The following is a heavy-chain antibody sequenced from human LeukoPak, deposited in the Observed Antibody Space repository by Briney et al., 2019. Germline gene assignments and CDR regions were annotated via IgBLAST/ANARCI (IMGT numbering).Heavy chain of an antibody. CDR1: GFTFSRYG. J-gene: IGHJ4*02. V-gene: IGHV3-23*01. CDR3: AKDSEMAREWHSSSWYSDY. CDR2: ISGSGGRT. Sequence: GGSLRLSCAASGFTFSRYGMSWVRQAPGKGLEWVSAISGSGGRTYYADSVKGRFTISRDNSKNTLYLQMNSLRAEDTAVYYCAKDSEMAREWHSSSWYSDYWGQGTLVTVSS. D-gene: IGHD6-13*01.